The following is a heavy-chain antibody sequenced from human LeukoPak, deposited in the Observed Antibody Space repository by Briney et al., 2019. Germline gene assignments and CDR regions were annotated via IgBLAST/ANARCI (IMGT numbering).Heavy chain of an antibody. J-gene: IGHJ4*02. CDR2: IYHGGRA. CDR3: ARRRVGARTGFDY. CDR1: GGSIISDIYF. V-gene: IGHV4-39*01. Sequence: PSETLSLTCTVSGGSIISDIYFWGWIRQSPGQGLAWIGSIYHGGRAYYDPSFEGRATISVDVSKNQFSLNLRSVTAADTAVYNCARRRVGARTGFDYWGQGTLVTVSS. D-gene: IGHD1-26*01.